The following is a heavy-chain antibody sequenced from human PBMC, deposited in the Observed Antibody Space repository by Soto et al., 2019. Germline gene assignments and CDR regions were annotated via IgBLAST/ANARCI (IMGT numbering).Heavy chain of an antibody. CDR3: VRPYYSSSWFPFDR. Sequence: GGSLRLSCAASGFTFSSYGMHWVRQAPGKGLEWVAVISYDGSNKYYADSVKGRFTISRDNSKNTLYLQMSSLRVEDTALYYCVRPYYSSSWFPFDRWGQGTRGTVSS. CDR1: GFTFSSYG. CDR2: ISYDGSNK. D-gene: IGHD6-13*01. V-gene: IGHV3-30*03. J-gene: IGHJ4*02.